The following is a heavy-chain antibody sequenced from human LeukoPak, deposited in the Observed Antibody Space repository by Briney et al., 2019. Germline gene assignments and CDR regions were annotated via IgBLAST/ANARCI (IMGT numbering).Heavy chain of an antibody. D-gene: IGHD3-10*01. CDR3: ARVRITMVRGRPNWFDP. J-gene: IGHJ5*02. Sequence: SETLSLTCTVSGGPISSYYWSWIRQPPGKGLEWIVYIYYSGSTNYNPSLKSRVTISVDTSKNQFSLKLSSVTAADTAVYYCARVRITMVRGRPNWFDPWGQGTLVTVSS. V-gene: IGHV4-59*01. CDR2: IYYSGST. CDR1: GGPISSYY.